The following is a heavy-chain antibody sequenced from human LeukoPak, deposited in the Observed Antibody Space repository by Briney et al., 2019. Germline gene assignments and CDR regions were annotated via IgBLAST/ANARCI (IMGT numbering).Heavy chain of an antibody. CDR2: IYTSGST. J-gene: IGHJ4*02. V-gene: IGHV4-4*07. Sequence: SETLSLTCTVSGASLSNYYWSWIRRPAGKGLELIGRIYTSGSTNYNPSFKSRVTMSVDTSKNQFSLNLSSVTAADTAMYYCARGSLAPDYWGQGTLVTVSS. CDR3: ARGSLAPDY. CDR1: GASLSNYY. D-gene: IGHD2-15*01.